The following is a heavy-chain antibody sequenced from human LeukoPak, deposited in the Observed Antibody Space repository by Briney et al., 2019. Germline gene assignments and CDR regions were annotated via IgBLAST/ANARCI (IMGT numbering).Heavy chain of an antibody. CDR3: ARVGGEGLLWFGELLPYYYGMDV. CDR1: GGTFSSYA. Sequence: GASVKVSCKASGGTFSSYAISWVRQAPGQGLEWMGWISAYNGNTNYAQKLQGRVTMTTDTSTSTAYMELRSLRSDDTAVYYCARVGGEGLLWFGELLPYYYGMDVWGQGTTVTVSS. J-gene: IGHJ6*02. CDR2: ISAYNGNT. V-gene: IGHV1-18*01. D-gene: IGHD3-10*01.